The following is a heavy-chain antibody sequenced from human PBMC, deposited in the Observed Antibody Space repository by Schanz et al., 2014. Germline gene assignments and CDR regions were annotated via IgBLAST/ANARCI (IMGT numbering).Heavy chain of an antibody. V-gene: IGHV3-23*01. CDR1: GFAFSSFA. CDR3: VSSGSYSSYAF. D-gene: IGHD3-10*01. CDR2: ISGSGGST. J-gene: IGHJ4*02. Sequence: EVQLMESGGGLVKPGGSLRLSCVASGFAFSSFAMSWVRQAPGKGLEWVSAISGSGGSTYYADSVKGRFTISRDNSKNTLYLQMNSLRAEDTAVYHCVSSGSYSSYAFWGQGTLVAVSS.